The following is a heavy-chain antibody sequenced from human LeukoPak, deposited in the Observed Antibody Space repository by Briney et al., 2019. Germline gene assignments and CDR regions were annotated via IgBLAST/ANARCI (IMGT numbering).Heavy chain of an antibody. CDR2: ISSSSSYI. CDR3: ARSYYDILTGYAPGAFDI. D-gene: IGHD3-9*01. V-gene: IGHV3-21*01. CDR1: GFTFSSYS. Sequence: GGSLRLSCAASGFTFSSYSMNWVRQAPGKGLEWVSSISSSSSYIYYADSVKGRFTISRDNAKNSLYLQMNSLRAEDTAVYCCARSYYDILTGYAPGAFDIWGQGTMVTVSS. J-gene: IGHJ3*02.